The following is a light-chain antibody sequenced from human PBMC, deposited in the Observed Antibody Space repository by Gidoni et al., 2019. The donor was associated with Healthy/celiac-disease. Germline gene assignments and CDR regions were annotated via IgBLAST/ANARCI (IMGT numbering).Light chain of an antibody. CDR2: GAS. CDR1: QSVSSN. V-gene: IGKV3-15*01. J-gene: IGKJ2*01. CDR3: QQYNNWPPMYT. Sequence: EIVTTQSPATMSVSPWERATLSCRASQSVSSNLAWYQQKPGQAPRLLIYGASTRATGIPARFSGSGSGTEFTLTISSLQSEDFAVYYCQQYNNWPPMYTFGQGTKLEIK.